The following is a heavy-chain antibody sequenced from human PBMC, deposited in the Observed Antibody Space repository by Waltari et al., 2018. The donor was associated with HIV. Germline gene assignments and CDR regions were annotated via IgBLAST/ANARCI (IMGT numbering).Heavy chain of an antibody. V-gene: IGHV5-51*03. D-gene: IGHD6-13*01. CDR1: GYSFTSYC. Sequence: VQLVQSGAEVTTPGESLKTSCKGSGYSFTSYCISWVRKRGGKVLEWLGIIYPGDSDTRYSPSFQGQVTSSADKSSSTAYLQWSSLKASDTAMYYCARLPGIAAAGTGSGFDYWGQGTLVTVSS. CDR3: ARLPGIAAAGTGSGFDY. CDR2: IYPGDSDT. J-gene: IGHJ4*02.